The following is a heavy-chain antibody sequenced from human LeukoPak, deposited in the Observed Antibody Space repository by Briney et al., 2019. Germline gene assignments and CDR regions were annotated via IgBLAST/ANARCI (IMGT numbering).Heavy chain of an antibody. V-gene: IGHV1-69*04. CDR3: ARRPRRLLGYYYYGMDV. CDR1: GGTFSSYA. J-gene: IGHJ6*02. CDR2: IIPILGIA. Sequence: SVKVSCKASGGTFSSYAISWVRQAPGQGLEWMGRIIPILGIANYAQKFQGRVTITADKSTSTAYMELSSLRSEDTAVYYCARRPRRLLGYYYYGMDVWGQGTTVTVSS. D-gene: IGHD7-27*01.